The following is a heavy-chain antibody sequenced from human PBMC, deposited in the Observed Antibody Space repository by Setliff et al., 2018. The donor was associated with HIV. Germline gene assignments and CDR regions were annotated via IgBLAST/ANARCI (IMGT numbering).Heavy chain of an antibody. V-gene: IGHV4-59*01. CDR1: GGSISTSY. Sequence: SETLSLTCTVSGGSISTSYWNWIRQSPGKGLEWIGNIYYDGSAYYNPSLKSRVTMSVDTSKNQFSLKLSSVTAADTAVYYCARGARGSGSTNYYFDYWGQGTLVTVSS. CDR2: IYYDGSA. CDR3: ARGARGSGSTNYYFDY. D-gene: IGHD3-10*01. J-gene: IGHJ4*02.